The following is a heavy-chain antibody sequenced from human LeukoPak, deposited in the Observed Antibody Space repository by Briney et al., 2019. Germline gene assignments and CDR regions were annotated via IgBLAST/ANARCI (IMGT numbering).Heavy chain of an antibody. CDR3: ARQSGYDPAGPPFFDY. Sequence: GGSLRLSCAASGFTFSSYSMNWVRQAPGKGLEWVSSISSSSSYIYYADSVKGRFTVSRDNAKNSLYLQMNSLRAEDTAVYYCARQSGYDPAGPPFFDYWGQGTLVTVSS. D-gene: IGHD5-12*01. CDR2: ISSSSSYI. CDR1: GFTFSSYS. J-gene: IGHJ4*02. V-gene: IGHV3-21*01.